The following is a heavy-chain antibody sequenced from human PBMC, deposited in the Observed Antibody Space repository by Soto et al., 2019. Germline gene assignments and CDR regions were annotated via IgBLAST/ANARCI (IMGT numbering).Heavy chain of an antibody. Sequence: QVQLVESGGGVVQPGRSLRLSCSVSGFIFNNYGIHWVRQAPGKGLEWVTVVSRDGSTKYYADSVKGRFTISRDNSNNTVVLLINSMLPHDTATYYYAAEEVVQLDGYFDYWGQGTLVTVSS. CDR3: AAEEVVQLDGYFDY. CDR2: VSRDGSTK. J-gene: IGHJ4*02. D-gene: IGHD2-2*01. CDR1: GFIFNNYG. V-gene: IGHV3-30-3*02.